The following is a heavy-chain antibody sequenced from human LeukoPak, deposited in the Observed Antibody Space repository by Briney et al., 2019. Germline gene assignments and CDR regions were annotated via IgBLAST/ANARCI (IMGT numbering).Heavy chain of an antibody. CDR3: ARDALAGEKPEYFFDY. V-gene: IGHV3-48*04. Sequence: GGSLRLSCAASGFTFSTYSMNWVRQAPGKGLEWVSHIGRGITYADSVKGRFTISRDNAKNSVYLQMNGLRAEDTAVYYCARDALAGEKPEYFFDYWGQGTLVTVSS. J-gene: IGHJ4*02. CDR2: IGRGIT. CDR1: GFTFSTYS.